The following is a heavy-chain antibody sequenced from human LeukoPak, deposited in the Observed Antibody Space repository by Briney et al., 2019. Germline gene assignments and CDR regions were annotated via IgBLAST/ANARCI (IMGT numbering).Heavy chain of an antibody. D-gene: IGHD3-22*01. CDR1: GFTFSSYA. Sequence: GSLRLSCAASGFTFSSYAMSWIRQPPGKGLEWIGSIYYSGSAYYNPSLKSRVTISVDTSKNQFSLKLSSVTAADTAVYYCARLTPYDSSGYSDYWGQGTLVTVSS. V-gene: IGHV4-39*01. J-gene: IGHJ4*02. CDR2: IYYSGSA. CDR3: ARLTPYDSSGYSDY.